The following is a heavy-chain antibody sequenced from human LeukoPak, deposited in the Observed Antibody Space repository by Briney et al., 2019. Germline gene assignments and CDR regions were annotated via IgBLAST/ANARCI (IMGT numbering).Heavy chain of an antibody. CDR1: GFIFSSYA. D-gene: IGHD2-2*01. Sequence: GRSLRLSCAASGFIFSSYAMHWVRQAPGKGLEWVAVISYDGSNKYYADSVKGRFTISRDNSKHTLYLQMNSLRAEDTAVYYSARAVVAYYYYYMDVWGKGTTVTVSS. CDR3: ARAVVAYYYYYMDV. J-gene: IGHJ6*03. V-gene: IGHV3-30*01. CDR2: ISYDGSNK.